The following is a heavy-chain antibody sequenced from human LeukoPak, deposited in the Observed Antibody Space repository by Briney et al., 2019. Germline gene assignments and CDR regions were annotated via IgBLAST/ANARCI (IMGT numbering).Heavy chain of an antibody. CDR3: ARPNGDYQPGAFDY. J-gene: IGHJ4*02. D-gene: IGHD4-17*01. V-gene: IGHV3-11*01. Sequence: GGSLRLSCAASGFTFSDYYMSWIRQAPGKGLEWVSYISSSGRTIYYADPVKGRFTISRDNAKDSLYLQRNILRAGDTGDLYCARPNGDYQPGAFDYWGQGTLVTVSS. CDR2: ISSSGRTI. CDR1: GFTFSDYY.